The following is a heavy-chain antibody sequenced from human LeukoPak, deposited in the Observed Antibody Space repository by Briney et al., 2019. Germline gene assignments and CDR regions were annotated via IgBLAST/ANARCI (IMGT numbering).Heavy chain of an antibody. Sequence: SETLSLTCTVSGGSISSYYWSWIRQPPGKGLEWIGYIYYSGSTNYNPSLKSRVTISVDTSKNQFSLKLSSVTAADTAVYYCARDVQWLTFDPWGQGTLVTVSS. V-gene: IGHV4-59*12. J-gene: IGHJ5*02. D-gene: IGHD3-22*01. CDR1: GGSISSYY. CDR2: IYYSGST. CDR3: ARDVQWLTFDP.